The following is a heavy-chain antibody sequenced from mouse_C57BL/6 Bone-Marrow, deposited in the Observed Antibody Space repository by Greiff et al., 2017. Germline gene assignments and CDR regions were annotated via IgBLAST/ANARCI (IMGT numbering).Heavy chain of an antibody. CDR1: GYTFTNYW. CDR3: ASSPPYYYGSSYGWYFDV. D-gene: IGHD1-1*01. CDR2: IYPGGGYT. Sequence: VQLQQSGAELVRPGTSVKMSCKASGYTFTNYWIGWAKQRPGHGLEWIGDIYPGGGYTNYNEKFKGKATLTADKSSSTAYMQFSSLTSEDPAIYYCASSPPYYYGSSYGWYFDVWGTGTTVTVSS. V-gene: IGHV1-63*01. J-gene: IGHJ1*03.